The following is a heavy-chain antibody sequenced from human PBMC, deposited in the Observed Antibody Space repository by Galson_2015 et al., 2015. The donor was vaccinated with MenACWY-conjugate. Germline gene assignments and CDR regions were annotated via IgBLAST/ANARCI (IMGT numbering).Heavy chain of an antibody. CDR2: ISSSGSTT. Sequence: SLRLSCAASGFTFSNHGMNWVRQAPGKGLEWLSYISSSGSTTYYADSLKGRFTISRDNAKNSLYLQVNSLRPGDTAVFYCARDLSSVWYSAFDFWGRGTLVTVSS. CDR1: GFTFSNHG. CDR3: ARDLSSVWYSAFDF. D-gene: IGHD6-13*01. V-gene: IGHV3-48*03. J-gene: IGHJ3*01.